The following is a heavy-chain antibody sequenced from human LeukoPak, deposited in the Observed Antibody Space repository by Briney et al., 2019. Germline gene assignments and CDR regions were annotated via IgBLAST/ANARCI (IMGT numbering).Heavy chain of an antibody. CDR1: GGSISSYY. Sequence: SETLSLTCTVSGGSISSYYWSWIRQPAGKGLEWIGRIYTSGSTNYNPSLKSRVAMSVDTSKNQFSLKLSSVTAADTAVYYCARSPRGGSGIEDAFDIWGQGTMVTVSS. CDR3: ARSPRGGSGIEDAFDI. J-gene: IGHJ3*02. CDR2: IYTSGST. V-gene: IGHV4-4*07. D-gene: IGHD3-16*01.